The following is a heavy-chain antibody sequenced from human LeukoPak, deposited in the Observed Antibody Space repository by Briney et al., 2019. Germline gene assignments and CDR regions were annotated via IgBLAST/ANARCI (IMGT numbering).Heavy chain of an antibody. V-gene: IGHV3-30*19. CDR3: AKGENARWYFDL. CDR1: GFTFSRDG. J-gene: IGHJ2*01. Sequence: GGSLRLSCAASGFTFSRDGMHWVRQAPGKGLEWVAVISYDGSNKYYADSVKGRFTISRDNSKNTLYLQMNSLRAEDTAAYYCAKGENARWYFDLWGRGTLVTVSS. CDR2: ISYDGSNK.